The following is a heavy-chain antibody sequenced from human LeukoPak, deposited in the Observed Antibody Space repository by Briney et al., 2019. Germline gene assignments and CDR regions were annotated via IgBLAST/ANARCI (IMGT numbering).Heavy chain of an antibody. V-gene: IGHV3-48*01. CDR1: GFTFSGYN. Sequence: GGSLRLSCAASGFTFSGYNMNWIRQAPGKGLEWVAFISTSGNTIYYADSVKGRFTISRDTAKSSLYLQMNSLRAEDTAVYYCARGAQWPYWGQGTLVTVSS. CDR3: ARGAQWPY. J-gene: IGHJ4*02. D-gene: IGHD6-19*01. CDR2: ISTSGNTI.